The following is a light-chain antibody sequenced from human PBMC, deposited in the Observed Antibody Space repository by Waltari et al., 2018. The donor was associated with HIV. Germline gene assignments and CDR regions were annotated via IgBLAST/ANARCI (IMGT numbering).Light chain of an antibody. CDR3: ATWDGSLSGRV. CDR2: RND. Sequence: QSVLTQPPSASETPGQRVTISCSGSSSNIGNNYVYWYHQVPGTAPKLLIHRNDQRPSGVPDRFSGSKSGTSAALAISGRRSDDEGDYYCATWDGSLSGRVFGGGTKLTVL. CDR1: SSNIGNNY. J-gene: IGLJ3*02. V-gene: IGLV1-47*01.